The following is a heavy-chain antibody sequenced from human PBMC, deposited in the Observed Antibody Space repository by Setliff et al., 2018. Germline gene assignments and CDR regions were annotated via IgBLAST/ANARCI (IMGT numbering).Heavy chain of an antibody. Sequence: SVKVSCKASGGTFSSYAIDWVRQAPGQGLEWMGGIIPMFGTTNYARRFRGRVTITADESTTTAYRELSSLRSDDTAVYYCARVRDCSGGICHRGFHHYMDVWGKGTTVTVSS. CDR2: IIPMFGTT. V-gene: IGHV1-69*13. D-gene: IGHD2-15*01. CDR1: GGTFSSYA. CDR3: ARVRDCSGGICHRGFHHYMDV. J-gene: IGHJ6*03.